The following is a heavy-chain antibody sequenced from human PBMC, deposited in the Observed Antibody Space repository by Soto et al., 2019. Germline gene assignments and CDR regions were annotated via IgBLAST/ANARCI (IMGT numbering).Heavy chain of an antibody. D-gene: IGHD6-19*01. CDR1: GFTFSIYA. CDR2: ISGSGGST. J-gene: IGHJ4*02. V-gene: IGHV3-23*01. CDR3: ASRSSGWYFDY. Sequence: EVQLLESGGGLVQPGGSLRLSCAASGFTFSIYAMNWVRQGPGKGLEWVSVISGSGGSTYYADSVKGRFTISRDNSKNTLYLQMNTLRAEDTAVYYCASRSSGWYFDYCGQGTLVTVSS.